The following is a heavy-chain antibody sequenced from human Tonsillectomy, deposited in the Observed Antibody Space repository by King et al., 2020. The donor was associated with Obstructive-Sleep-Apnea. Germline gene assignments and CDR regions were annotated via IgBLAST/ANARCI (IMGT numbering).Heavy chain of an antibody. V-gene: IGHV4-39*07. J-gene: IGHJ3*02. CDR1: GGSISSSSYS. CDR3: ARDGFYYDSSGYYDAFDI. D-gene: IGHD3-22*01. CDR2: IYYSGST. Sequence: QLQESGPGLVKPSETLSLTCTVSGGSISSSSYSWVWIRQPPGKGLEWIGSIYYSGSTYYNPSLKSRVTISADTSKNQFSLKLSSVTAADTAVYYCARDGFYYDSSGYYDAFDIWGQGTMVTVSS.